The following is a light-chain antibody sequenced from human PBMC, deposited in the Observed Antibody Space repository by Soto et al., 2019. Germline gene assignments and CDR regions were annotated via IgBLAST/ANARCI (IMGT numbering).Light chain of an antibody. CDR1: QSVSNNY. J-gene: IGKJ1*01. V-gene: IGKV3-20*01. CDR3: QQHDSWPRT. Sequence: EIVLTQSPGTLPLSPVERATLSCMASQSVSNNYLAWYQQKPGQAPRLLIYGASNRATGIPDRFSGSGSGTEFTLTITSLQSEDFAVYYCQQHDSWPRTFGQGTKVDIK. CDR2: GAS.